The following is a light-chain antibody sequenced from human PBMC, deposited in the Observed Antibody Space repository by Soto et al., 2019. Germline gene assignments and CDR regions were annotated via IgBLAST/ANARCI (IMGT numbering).Light chain of an antibody. V-gene: IGLV6-57*04. J-gene: IGLJ2*01. Sequence: NFMLTQPHSVSESPGKTVTISCTRSSGSIATNCVQWYQQRPGSAPTTVIYEDNQRPSGVPDRFSGSIDSSSNSASLTISRLKTEDEADYYCQSYDSSNHVVFGGGTKVTVL. CDR2: EDN. CDR3: QSYDSSNHVV. CDR1: SGSIATNC.